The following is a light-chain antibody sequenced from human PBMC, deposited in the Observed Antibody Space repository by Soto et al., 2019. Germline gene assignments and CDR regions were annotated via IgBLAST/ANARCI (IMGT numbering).Light chain of an antibody. CDR3: SSYAGSNPVI. CDR2: EVN. CDR1: SGDLGLYNY. J-gene: IGLJ2*01. V-gene: IGLV2-8*01. Sequence: QSALTQPPSASGSPGPSITISCAGTSGDLGLYNYVSWFQQHPGKAPKLIIFEVNKRPSGVPARFSGSKSDNTASLTVSGLQADDEAQYYCSSYAGSNPVIVGGGTKLTVL.